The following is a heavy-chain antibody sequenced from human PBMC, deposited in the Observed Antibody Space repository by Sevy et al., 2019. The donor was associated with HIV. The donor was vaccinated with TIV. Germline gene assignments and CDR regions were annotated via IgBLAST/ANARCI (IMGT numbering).Heavy chain of an antibody. CDR3: AKGSKATGSAFDI. V-gene: IGHV3-30*18. D-gene: IGHD1-1*01. Sequence: GGSLRLSCAASGFIFSNYGMHWVRQAPGKGLEWVAVVSYDGSTKYYTGSVRGRFSISRDNSKNTVYLQMNSLRVEDTAVYYCAKGSKATGSAFDIGGQGTMITVS. CDR2: VSYDGSTK. CDR1: GFIFSNYG. J-gene: IGHJ3*02.